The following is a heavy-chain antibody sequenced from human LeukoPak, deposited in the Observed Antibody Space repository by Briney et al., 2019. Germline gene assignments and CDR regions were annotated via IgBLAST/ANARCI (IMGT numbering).Heavy chain of an antibody. CDR2: ISSSSSTI. D-gene: IGHD2-2*01. CDR1: GFTFSSYS. J-gene: IGHJ5*02. Sequence: GGSLRLSCAASGFTFSSYSMNWVRQAPGKGLEWVSYISSSSSTIYYADSVKGRFTISRDNAKNSLYLQMNSLRAEDTAVYYCARAPYQLLWNWFDPWGQGTLVTVSS. CDR3: ARAPYQLLWNWFDP. V-gene: IGHV3-48*01.